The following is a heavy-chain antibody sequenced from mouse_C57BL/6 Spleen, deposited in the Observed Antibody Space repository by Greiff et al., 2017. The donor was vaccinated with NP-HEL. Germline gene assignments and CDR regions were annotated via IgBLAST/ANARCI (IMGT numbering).Heavy chain of an antibody. CDR2: ISSGSSTI. J-gene: IGHJ4*01. CDR3: AREGFIRAMDY. D-gene: IGHD1-1*01. CDR1: GFTFSDYG. V-gene: IGHV5-17*01. Sequence: EVKLMESGGGLVKPGGSLKLSCAASGFTFSDYGMHWVRQAPEKGLEWVAYISSGSSTIYYADTVKGRFTISRDNAKNTLFLQMTSLRAEDTAMYYCAREGFIRAMDYWGQGTSVTVSS.